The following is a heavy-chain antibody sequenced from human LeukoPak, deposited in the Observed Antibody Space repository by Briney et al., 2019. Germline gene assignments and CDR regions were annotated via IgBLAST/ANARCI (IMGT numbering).Heavy chain of an antibody. J-gene: IGHJ4*02. CDR2: IIPLFGTA. Sequence: RASVKVSCKASGGSFKNYAFNWVRQAPGQGLEWMGGIIPLFGTATYAQRFQGRVTITTDESTSTAYMELSSLRSEDTAVYYCASDTAGYCSGGSCYPYYWGQGTLVTVSS. V-gene: IGHV1-69*05. CDR1: GGSFKNYA. D-gene: IGHD2-15*01. CDR3: ASDTAGYCSGGSCYPYY.